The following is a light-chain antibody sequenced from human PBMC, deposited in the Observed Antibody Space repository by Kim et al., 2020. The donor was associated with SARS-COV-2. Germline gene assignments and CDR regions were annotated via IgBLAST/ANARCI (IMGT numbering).Light chain of an antibody. J-gene: IGLJ3*02. CDR1: SNNVGNQG. CDR2: RNN. CDR3: STWDSSLNEWV. Sequence: QAGLTQPPSVSKGLRQTATLTCTGNSNNVGNQGAAWLQQHQGHPPKLLSYRNNNRPSGVSERLSASRSGNTASLTITGLQPEDEADYYCSTWDSSLNEWVFSGGTQLTVL. V-gene: IGLV10-54*01.